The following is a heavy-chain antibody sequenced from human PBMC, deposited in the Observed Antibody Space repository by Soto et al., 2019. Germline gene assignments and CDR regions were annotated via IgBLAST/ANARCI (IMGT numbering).Heavy chain of an antibody. CDR3: GARPGGGGY. CDR1: GFTVSNNY. CDR2: IYSGGYT. D-gene: IGHD6-6*01. J-gene: IGHJ4*02. V-gene: IGHV3-53*01. Sequence: EVQLVESGGGLIQPGGSLRLSCAVSGFTVSNNYMSWVRQAPGKGLEGVSVIYSGGYTAYGDSVKGRFTISRDNSKNTLYLKRKSLGADDTALFSGGARPGGGGYWGQGTLVTVSS.